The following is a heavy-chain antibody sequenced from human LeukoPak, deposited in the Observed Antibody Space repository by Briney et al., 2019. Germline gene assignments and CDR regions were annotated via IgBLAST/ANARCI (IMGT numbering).Heavy chain of an antibody. V-gene: IGHV1-46*01. J-gene: IGHJ3*02. D-gene: IGHD3-10*01. CDR2: INPSGGST. Sequence: ASVKVSCKASGYTFTSYYMHWVRQAPGQGLEWMGIINPSGGSTSYAQKFQGRVTITRDTSASTAYMELSSLRSEDMAVYYCARDGPHYYGSGSYSDAFDIWGQGTMVTVSS. CDR3: ARDGPHYYGSGSYSDAFDI. CDR1: GYTFTSYY.